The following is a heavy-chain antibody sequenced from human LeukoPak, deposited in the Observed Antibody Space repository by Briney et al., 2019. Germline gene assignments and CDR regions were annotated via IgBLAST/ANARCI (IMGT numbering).Heavy chain of an antibody. J-gene: IGHJ4*02. D-gene: IGHD1-20*01. V-gene: IGHV4-39*02. CDR1: GGSISSSSYY. CDR2: ISCSGST. CDR3: ARRITGTTSDSFDY. Sequence: SETLSLTCTVSGGSISSSSYYWGWIRQPPGKGLEWIGSISCSGSTYSYLSLKSRVSISVDKSKIYFSLMLITVTAADVALYYCARRITGTTSDSFDYWGQGTLVTVSS.